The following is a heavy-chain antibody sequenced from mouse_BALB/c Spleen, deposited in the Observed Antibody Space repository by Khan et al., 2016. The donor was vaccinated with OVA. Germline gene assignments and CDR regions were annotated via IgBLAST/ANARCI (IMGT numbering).Heavy chain of an antibody. V-gene: IGHV1S132*01. CDR1: GYIFTSYW. CDR3: TREEALYYFDY. Sequence: VQLQQSGAELVRPGTSVKLSCKTSGYIFTSYWIHWVKQRSGQGLEWIARIYPGTDNTYYNEKFKDKATLTADKSSSTAYLQLSSLTSEDSAVFFCTREEALYYFDYWGQGTTLTVSA. D-gene: IGHD3-2*02. J-gene: IGHJ2*01. CDR2: IYPGTDNT.